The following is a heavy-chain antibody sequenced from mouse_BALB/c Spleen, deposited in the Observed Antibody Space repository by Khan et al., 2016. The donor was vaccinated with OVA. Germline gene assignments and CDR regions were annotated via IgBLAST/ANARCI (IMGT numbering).Heavy chain of an antibody. CDR2: ISYSGST. Sequence: EVQLQESGPGLVKPSQSLSLTCTVTGYSITSGYGWNWIRQFPGTNLEWMGYISYSGSTHSNPSLKSRISITRDTSKNQFFRQLNSVTTEDTATYYCARTARIKYWGQGTTRTVSS. CDR3: ARTARIKY. CDR1: GYSITSGYG. D-gene: IGHD1-2*01. J-gene: IGHJ2*01. V-gene: IGHV3-2*02.